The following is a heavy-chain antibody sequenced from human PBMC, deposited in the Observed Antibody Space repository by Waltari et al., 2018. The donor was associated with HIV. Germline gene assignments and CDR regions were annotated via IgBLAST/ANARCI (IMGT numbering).Heavy chain of an antibody. J-gene: IGHJ6*03. CDR1: GGSFSGYS. V-gene: IGHV4-34*01. CDR3: ARVRSYYYYYMDV. CDR2: INHSGST. Sequence: QVHLQQWGAGLLKPSETLSLTCDVSGGSFSGYSWSWIRQPPGKGLEWIGGINHSGSTNYTPSLDNRVTISADTSKKRFSLKLNSVTAADTAVYYCARVRSYYYYYMDVWGKGTTVTVSS.